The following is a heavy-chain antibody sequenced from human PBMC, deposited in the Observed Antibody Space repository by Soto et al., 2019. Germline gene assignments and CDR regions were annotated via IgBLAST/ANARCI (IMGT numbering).Heavy chain of an antibody. V-gene: IGHV3-30*03. CDR3: ARHVLRFLEWLPPRHMDFDY. Sequence: QVQLVESGGGVVQPGRSLRLSCAASGFTFSSYGMHWVRQAPGKGLEWVAVISYDGSNKYYADSVKGRFTISRDNSKNTLYLQMNSLRDEDTAVYYCARHVLRFLEWLPPRHMDFDYWGQGTLVTVSS. CDR1: GFTFSSYG. CDR2: ISYDGSNK. J-gene: IGHJ4*02. D-gene: IGHD3-3*01.